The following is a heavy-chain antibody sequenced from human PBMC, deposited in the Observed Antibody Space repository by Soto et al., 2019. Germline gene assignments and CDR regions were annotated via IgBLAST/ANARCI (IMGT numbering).Heavy chain of an antibody. D-gene: IGHD3-22*01. CDR1: GVTFSSYA. CDR3: AGEVGSSGYYDAGWFDP. J-gene: IGHJ5*02. Sequence: QVQLVQSGAEVKKPGSSVKVSCKASGVTFSSYAISWVRQAPGQGLEWMGAIFPIFGTANYAQKFRGRVTITADESTSTAYMELSSLRSEDTAVYYCAGEVGSSGYYDAGWFDPWGQGTLVTVSS. V-gene: IGHV1-69*01. CDR2: IFPIFGTA.